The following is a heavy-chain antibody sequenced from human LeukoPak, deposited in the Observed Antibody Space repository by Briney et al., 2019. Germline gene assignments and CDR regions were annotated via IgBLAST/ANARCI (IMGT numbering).Heavy chain of an antibody. CDR1: GFTFSSYA. CDR2: ISGSGGST. CDR3: AKDFEYSGYSSSNFDY. D-gene: IGHD6-13*01. V-gene: IGHV3-23*01. J-gene: IGHJ4*02. Sequence: GGSLRLTCAASGFTFSSYAMSWVRQAPGKGLEWVSGISGSGGSTYYADSVKGRFTISRDNSKNTLFLQMNSLRAEDTAVYYCAKDFEYSGYSSSNFDYWGQGTLVTVSS.